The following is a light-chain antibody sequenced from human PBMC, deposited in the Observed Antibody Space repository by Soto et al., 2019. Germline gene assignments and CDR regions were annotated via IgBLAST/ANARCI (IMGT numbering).Light chain of an antibody. CDR1: QSVTSDF. V-gene: IGKV3-20*01. CDR2: VAS. CDR3: QQYGRSSLMFT. J-gene: IGKJ2*01. Sequence: ETVLTQSPGTLSLSPGERATLSCRASQSVTSDFLAWYQQKPGQAPRLLIYVASTRAAGVPDSFSGSGSGTDFTLTITRLEPEDFAVYYCQQYGRSSLMFTFGQGTKLGV.